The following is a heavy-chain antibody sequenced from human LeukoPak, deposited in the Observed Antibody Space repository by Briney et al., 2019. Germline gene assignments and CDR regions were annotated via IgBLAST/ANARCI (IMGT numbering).Heavy chain of an antibody. Sequence: GSSVKVSCKASGGTFSSYAISWVRQAPGQGLEWMGGIISIFGTANYAQKFQGRVTITTDESTSTAYMELSSLRSEDTAVYYCASNVPAAAGDAFDIWGQGTMVTVSS. J-gene: IGHJ3*02. CDR2: IISIFGTA. V-gene: IGHV1-69*05. D-gene: IGHD2-2*01. CDR3: ASNVPAAAGDAFDI. CDR1: GGTFSSYA.